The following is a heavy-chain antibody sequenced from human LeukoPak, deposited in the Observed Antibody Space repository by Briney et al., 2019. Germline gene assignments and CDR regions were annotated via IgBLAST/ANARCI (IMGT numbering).Heavy chain of an antibody. CDR2: INSNGGST. D-gene: IGHD6-19*01. V-gene: IGHV3-64*01. CDR1: GFTFSSYA. CDR3: ARDRDSSGWYPWFDP. Sequence: GGSLRLSCVASGFTFSSYAMHWVRQTPGKGLEYVSGINSNGGSTHYANSVKGRFTISRDNSKNTLYLQMNSLRAEDTAVYYCARDRDSSGWYPWFDPWGQGTLVTVSS. J-gene: IGHJ5*02.